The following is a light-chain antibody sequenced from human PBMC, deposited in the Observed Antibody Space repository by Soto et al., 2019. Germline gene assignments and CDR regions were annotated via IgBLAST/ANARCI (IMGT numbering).Light chain of an antibody. J-gene: IGKJ5*01. CDR1: QSISSY. CDR3: QQYYSYPLT. CDR2: AAS. Sequence: DIQMTQSPSSLSASVGDRITITCRASQSISSYLNWYQQKPGKAPKLVIYAASSLQSGVPSRFSGSGSGTDFTLTISCLQSEDFATYYCQQYYSYPLTFGQGTRLEIK. V-gene: IGKV1-39*01.